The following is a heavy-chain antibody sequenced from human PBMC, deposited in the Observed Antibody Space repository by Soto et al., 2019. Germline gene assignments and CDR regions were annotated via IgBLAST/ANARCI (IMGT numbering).Heavy chain of an antibody. Sequence: QLLLQQSGPGLVRPSETLSLTCTVSGGSISSSSYYWGWIRQRPGKGLEWIGSMYYSGSTYYNPSLKSRVTISVDPSKKQFSLKLTSVTAADTAIYYCARQTGGQWLVKYFQHWGQGTLVTVSS. J-gene: IGHJ1*01. CDR1: GGSISSSSYY. V-gene: IGHV4-39*01. D-gene: IGHD6-19*01. CDR3: ARQTGGQWLVKYFQH. CDR2: MYYSGST.